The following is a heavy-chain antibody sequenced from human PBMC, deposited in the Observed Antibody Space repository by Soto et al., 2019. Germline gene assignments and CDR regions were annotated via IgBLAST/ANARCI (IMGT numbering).Heavy chain of an antibody. CDR1: GFTCGGCA. D-gene: IGHD6-6*01. CDR3: QKGESSYHYKGVDL. CDR2: IIDSGGST. Sequence: GGSLRLSCPASGFTCGGCAVGWVRQAPGKGLEWVSDIIDSGGSTYYADSVKGRFTISRDNSKSTLYLQMNSLRAEDTALYYCQKGESSYHYKGVDLGGQEPPVTVP. V-gene: IGHV3-23*01. J-gene: IGHJ6*02.